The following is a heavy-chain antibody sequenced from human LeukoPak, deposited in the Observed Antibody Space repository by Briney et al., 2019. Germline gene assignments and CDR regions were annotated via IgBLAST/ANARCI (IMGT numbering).Heavy chain of an antibody. Sequence: SETLSLTCIVSGGSINNHYWTWIRQPPGKGLEWIGYIYYSGSTNYNPSLKSRVTISVDTSKNQFSLKLSSVTAADTAVYYCARGPGIPWFDPWGQGTLVTVSS. V-gene: IGHV4-59*11. CDR1: GGSINNHY. CDR3: ARGPGIPWFDP. CDR2: IYYSGST. J-gene: IGHJ5*02. D-gene: IGHD1-26*01.